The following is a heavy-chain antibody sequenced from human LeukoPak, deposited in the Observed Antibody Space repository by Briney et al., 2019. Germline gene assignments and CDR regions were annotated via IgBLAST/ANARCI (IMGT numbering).Heavy chain of an antibody. V-gene: IGHV3-23*01. CDR3: AKVNYYDSSGYYGDAFDI. CDR2: SSGSGGST. Sequence: GGSLRLSCAASGFTFINYTMHWVRQAPGKGLEWVSASSGSGGSTYYADSVKGRFIISRDNSKNTLYLQTNSLRAEDTAVYYCAKVNYYDSSGYYGDAFDIWGQGTMVTVPS. J-gene: IGHJ3*02. D-gene: IGHD3-22*01. CDR1: GFTFINYT.